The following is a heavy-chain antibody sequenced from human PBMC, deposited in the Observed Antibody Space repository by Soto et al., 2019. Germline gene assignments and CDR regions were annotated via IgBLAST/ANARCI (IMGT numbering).Heavy chain of an antibody. CDR1: GYTFTSYD. D-gene: IGHD6-19*01. CDR3: ARAVAGQFVFDY. Sequence: ASVKVSCQTSGYTFTSYDINWIRQATGHGLEWMGWMNPNSGNTGYAQKLQGRVTMTRNTSISTAYMELSSLRSEDTAVYYCARAVAGQFVFDYWGQGTLVTVSS. J-gene: IGHJ4*02. V-gene: IGHV1-8*01. CDR2: MNPNSGNT.